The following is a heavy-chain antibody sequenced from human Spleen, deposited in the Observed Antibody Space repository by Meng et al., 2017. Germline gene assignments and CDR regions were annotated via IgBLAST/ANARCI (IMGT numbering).Heavy chain of an antibody. CDR2: IYYSGST. J-gene: IGHJ3*02. V-gene: IGHV4-39*07. CDR3: ADYYDRSGYSLGGIDI. Sequence: SETLSLTCTVSGGSISSSSYYWGWIRQPPGKGLEWIGSIYYSGSTNYNPSLKSRVTISVDTSKNQFSLKLSSVTATDTAVYYCADYYDRSGYSLGGIDIWGQGTMVTVSS. D-gene: IGHD3-22*01. CDR1: GGSISSSSYY.